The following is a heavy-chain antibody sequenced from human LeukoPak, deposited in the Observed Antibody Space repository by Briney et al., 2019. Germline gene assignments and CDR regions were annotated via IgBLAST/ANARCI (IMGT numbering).Heavy chain of an antibody. J-gene: IGHJ6*03. D-gene: IGHD3-3*01. V-gene: IGHV4-30-4*08. CDR2: IYYTGST. Sequence: SETLSLTCTVSGGSIGSGDYYWTWIRQHPGKGLEWIGYIYYTGSTYYNPSLKSRVTISVDTSKDQFSLKLSSVTAADTAVYYCARRRGPYDFWSGYYTGNYMDVWGKGTTVTVSS. CDR1: GGSIGSGDYY. CDR3: ARRRGPYDFWSGYYTGNYMDV.